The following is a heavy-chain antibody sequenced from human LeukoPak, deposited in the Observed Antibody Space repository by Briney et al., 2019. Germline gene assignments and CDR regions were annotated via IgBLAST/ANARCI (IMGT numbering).Heavy chain of an antibody. Sequence: SETLSLTCAVSGYSISSGYFWVWIQQPPGKGLEWIGSIYHTGATYYNPSLRSPVTISVDTSKNEFSLELNSVTAADTAVYYCARDLGLTISDNWFDPWGQGTLVTVSS. J-gene: IGHJ5*02. CDR2: IYHTGAT. CDR1: GYSISSGYF. CDR3: ARDLGLTISDNWFDP. D-gene: IGHD3-9*01. V-gene: IGHV4-38-2*02.